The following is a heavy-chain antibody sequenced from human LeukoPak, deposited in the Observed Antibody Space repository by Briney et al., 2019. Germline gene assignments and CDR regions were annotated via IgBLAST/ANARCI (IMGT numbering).Heavy chain of an antibody. CDR3: ARAFLIGAYFDS. V-gene: IGHV3-48*01. J-gene: IGHJ4*02. D-gene: IGHD3-10*01. CDR1: GFTLRSYS. CDR2: ISSSSSTI. Sequence: GGSLRLSCAASGFTLRSYSMNWVRQAPGKGLEWVSYISSSSSTIYYADSVKGRFTISRDNAKNSLYLQMNSLRAEDMAVYYCARAFLIGAYFDSWGQGTLVTVSS.